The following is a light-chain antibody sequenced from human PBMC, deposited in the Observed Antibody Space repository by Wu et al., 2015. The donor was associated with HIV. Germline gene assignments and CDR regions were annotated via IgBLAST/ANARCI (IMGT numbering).Light chain of an antibody. CDR1: QNINNF. V-gene: IGKV1-39*01. CDR3: QESSSIPPA. Sequence: DIQMTQSPSSLSVSIGDRVTITCRASQNINNFLNWYQQKPGKAPELLISAASNLQSGAPPRFSGSGSGTDFTLTISSLQPEDFATYFCQESSSIPPAFGQGTRVENK. J-gene: IGKJ5*01. CDR2: AAS.